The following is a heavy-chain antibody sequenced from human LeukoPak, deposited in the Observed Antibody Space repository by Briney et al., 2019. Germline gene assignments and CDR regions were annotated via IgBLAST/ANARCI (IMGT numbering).Heavy chain of an antibody. D-gene: IGHD6-13*01. J-gene: IGHJ3*02. Sequence: GGSLRLSCAASGFTFSSYGMHWVRQAPGKGLEWVAFIRYDGSNKYYADSVKGRFTISRDNSKNTLYLQMNSLRAEDTAVYYCAREAAAGRFDAFDIWGQGTMVTVSS. V-gene: IGHV3-30*02. CDR1: GFTFSSYG. CDR2: IRYDGSNK. CDR3: AREAAAGRFDAFDI.